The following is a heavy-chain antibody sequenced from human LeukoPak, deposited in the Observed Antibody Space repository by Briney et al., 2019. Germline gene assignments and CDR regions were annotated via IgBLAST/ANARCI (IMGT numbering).Heavy chain of an antibody. V-gene: IGHV4-31*03. CDR1: GGSISSGGYY. Sequence: PSQTLSLTCTVSGGSISSGGYYWSWIRQHPGKGLEWIGYIYYSGSTYYNPSLKSRVTISVDTSKNQFSLKLSSVTAADTAVYYCARVRSRYCSSTSCTQAHMDVWGQGTTVTVSS. CDR3: ARVRSRYCSSTSCTQAHMDV. J-gene: IGHJ6*02. D-gene: IGHD2-2*01. CDR2: IYYSGST.